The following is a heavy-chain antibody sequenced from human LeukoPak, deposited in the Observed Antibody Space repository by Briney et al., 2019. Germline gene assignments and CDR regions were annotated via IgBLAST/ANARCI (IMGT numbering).Heavy chain of an antibody. J-gene: IGHJ4*02. CDR3: ARRRTMFGYFAGEFDY. V-gene: IGHV4-39*01. Sequence: PSETLSLTCTVSGGSISSSSYYWGWIRQPPGKGLEWIGSIYYSGSINNNPSLKSRVTISVDTSKNQFSLNLNSVTAADTAVYYCARRRTMFGYFAGEFDYWGQGTLVTVSS. CDR1: GGSISSSSYY. D-gene: IGHD3-10*02. CDR2: IYYSGSI.